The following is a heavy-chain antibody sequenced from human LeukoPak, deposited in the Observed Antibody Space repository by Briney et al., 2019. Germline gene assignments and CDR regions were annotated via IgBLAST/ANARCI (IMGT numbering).Heavy chain of an antibody. CDR3: ARPNWARGYFDY. D-gene: IGHD3-16*01. J-gene: IGHJ4*02. CDR2: IYPDDSDT. Sequence: GESLKISCKGSGYSFTSYWIAWVRQMPGKGLEWMGIIYPDDSDTRYSPSFQGQVTMSADKSISTAYLQWGSLKASDTAMYYCARPNWARGYFDYWGQGTLVTVSS. CDR1: GYSFTSYW. V-gene: IGHV5-51*01.